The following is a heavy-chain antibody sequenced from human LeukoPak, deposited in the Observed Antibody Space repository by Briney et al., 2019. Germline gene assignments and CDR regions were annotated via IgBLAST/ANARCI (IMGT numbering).Heavy chain of an antibody. CDR1: GFTFSSYA. Sequence: GGSLRLSCAASGFTFSSYAMSWVRQAPGKGLEWVANIKQDGSEKYYVDSVKGRFTISRDNAKNSLYLQMNSLRAEDTAVYYCACIAAAFDYYGMDVWGQGTTVTVSS. CDR2: IKQDGSEK. V-gene: IGHV3-7*01. J-gene: IGHJ6*02. CDR3: ACIAAAFDYYGMDV. D-gene: IGHD6-13*01.